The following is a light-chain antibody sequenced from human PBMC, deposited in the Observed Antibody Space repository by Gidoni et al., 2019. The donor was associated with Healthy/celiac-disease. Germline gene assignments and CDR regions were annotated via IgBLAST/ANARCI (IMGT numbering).Light chain of an antibody. CDR2: DVS. J-gene: IGLJ2*01. CDR1: SSDVGGYNY. V-gene: IGLV2-14*01. CDR3: SSYTSSSTPVV. Sequence: QSALTQPVSVSGSPGQSTTISCTGTSSDVGGYNYVSWYQQHPGKAPKLMIYDVSNRPSGVSNRFSGSKSGNTASLTISGLQAEDEAYYYCSSYTSSSTPVVFGGGTKLTVL.